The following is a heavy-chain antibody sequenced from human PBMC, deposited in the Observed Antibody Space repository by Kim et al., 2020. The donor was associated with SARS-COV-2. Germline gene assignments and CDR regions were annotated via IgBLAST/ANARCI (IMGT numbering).Heavy chain of an antibody. CDR2: IRTKSNSYAT. J-gene: IGHJ3*02. D-gene: IGHD1-26*01. Sequence: GGSLRLSCAASGFTFSDSAMHWVRQTSGTRLEWVGRIRTKSNSYATVYAASVKGRFTISRSDSENAAYLQMDSLKTADTAVYYCARGPPYTRSYWDALDIWGQGTKVTVSS. CDR3: ARGPPYTRSYWDALDI. V-gene: IGHV3-73*01. CDR1: GFTFSDSA.